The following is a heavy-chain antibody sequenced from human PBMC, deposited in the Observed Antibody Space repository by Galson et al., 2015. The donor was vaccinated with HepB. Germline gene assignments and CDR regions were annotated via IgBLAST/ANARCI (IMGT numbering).Heavy chain of an antibody. CDR2: ISWNSGSI. J-gene: IGHJ4*02. CDR1: GFTFDDYA. D-gene: IGHD3-22*01. Sequence: SLRLSCAASGFTFDDYAMHWVRQAPGKGLEWVSGISWNSGSIGYADSVKGRFTISRDNAKNSLYLQMNSLRAEDTALYYCAKDILGHYDSSGSNFDYWGQGTLVTVSS. V-gene: IGHV3-9*01. CDR3: AKDILGHYDSSGSNFDY.